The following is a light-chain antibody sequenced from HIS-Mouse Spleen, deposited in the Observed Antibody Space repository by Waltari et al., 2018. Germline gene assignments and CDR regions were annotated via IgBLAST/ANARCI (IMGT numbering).Light chain of an antibody. J-gene: IGLJ2*01. CDR3: YSTDSSGNHRV. Sequence: SYELTQPPSVSVSPGQTARFTCSGDALPKKYAYWYQQKSGQAPVLVIYEDSKRPSGIPEGFSGYSSGTMATLTISGAQVEDEADYYCYSTDSSGNHRVFGGGTKLTVL. V-gene: IGLV3-10*01. CDR2: EDS. CDR1: ALPKKY.